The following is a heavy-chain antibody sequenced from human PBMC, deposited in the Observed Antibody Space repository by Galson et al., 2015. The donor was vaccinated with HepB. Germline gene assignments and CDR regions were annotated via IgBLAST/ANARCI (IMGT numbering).Heavy chain of an antibody. CDR1: GFTLSTYN. J-gene: IGHJ3*02. CDR2: IATGNTHM. CDR3: ARDLSTSRRAYDI. V-gene: IGHV3-21*01. Sequence: SLRLSCAASGFTLSTYNMNWVRQAPGKGLEWVSFIATGNTHMKYAESVKGRFTISRDDAENSLYLQMSSLRAEDTAIYYCARDLSTSRRAYDIWGQGTLVTVSS. D-gene: IGHD2-2*01.